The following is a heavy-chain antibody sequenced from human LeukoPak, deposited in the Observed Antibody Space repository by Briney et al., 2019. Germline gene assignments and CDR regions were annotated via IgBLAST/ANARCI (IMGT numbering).Heavy chain of an antibody. CDR1: GGSFSGYY. Sequence: SETLSLTCAVYGGSFSGYYWSWIRQPPGKGLEWIGEINHSGSTNHNPSLKSRVTISVDTSKNQFSPKLSSVTAADTAVYYCARGMWDWGQGTLVTVSS. J-gene: IGHJ4*02. V-gene: IGHV4-34*01. CDR2: INHSGST. D-gene: IGHD1-26*01. CDR3: ARGMWD.